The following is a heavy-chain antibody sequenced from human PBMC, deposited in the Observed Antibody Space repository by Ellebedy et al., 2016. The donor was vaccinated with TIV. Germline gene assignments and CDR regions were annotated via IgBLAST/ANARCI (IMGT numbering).Heavy chain of an antibody. CDR3: ARDPSDVDTAMDIDY. CDR1: GFTFSSYS. J-gene: IGHJ4*02. D-gene: IGHD5-18*01. V-gene: IGHV3-7*01. CDR2: IKQDGSEK. Sequence: GESLKISCAASGFTFSSYSMNWVRQAPGKGLEWVANIKQDGSEKYYVDSVKGRFTISRDNAKNSPYLQMNSLRAEDTAVYYCARDPSDVDTAMDIDYWGQGTLVTVSS.